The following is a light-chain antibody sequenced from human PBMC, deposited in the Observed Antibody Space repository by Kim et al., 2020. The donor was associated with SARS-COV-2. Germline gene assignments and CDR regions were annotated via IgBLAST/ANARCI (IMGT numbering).Light chain of an antibody. V-gene: IGKV3-15*01. CDR2: DAS. Sequence: SPGERATLSCRASQSVSIDLAWYQQKPGQPPRLLIYDASTRATGIPARFSGSGSGTEFTLTISSLQSEDFAAYYCQQYNKWPPRYTFGQGTKLEI. CDR1: QSVSID. J-gene: IGKJ2*01. CDR3: QQYNKWPPRYT.